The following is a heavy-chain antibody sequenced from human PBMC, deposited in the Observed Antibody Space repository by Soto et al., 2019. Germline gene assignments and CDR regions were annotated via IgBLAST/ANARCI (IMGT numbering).Heavy chain of an antibody. V-gene: IGHV4-59*01. CDR1: GGSISSYY. CDR2: IYYSGST. CDR3: ARARLSRSWWFDP. D-gene: IGHD3-10*01. Sequence: SETLSLTCTVSGGSISSYYWSWIRQPPGKGLEWIGYIYYSGSTSYNPSLKSRVTISVDTSKNQFSLKLSSVTAADTAVYYWARARLSRSWWFDPWGQGTLVTVSS. J-gene: IGHJ5*02.